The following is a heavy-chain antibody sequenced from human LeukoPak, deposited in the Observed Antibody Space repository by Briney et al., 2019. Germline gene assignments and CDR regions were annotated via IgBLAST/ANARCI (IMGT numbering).Heavy chain of an antibody. CDR1: GYTFTSYD. CDR3: AREGDYYYDSSGYYYFDY. V-gene: IGHV1-8*01. CDR2: MNPNSGNT. J-gene: IGHJ4*02. D-gene: IGHD3-22*01. Sequence: ASVKVSCKASGYTFTSYDINWVRQATGQGLEWMGWMNPNSGNTGYAQTFQGRVTMTRNTSISTAYMELSSLKSEDTAVYYCAREGDYYYDSSGYYYFDYWGQGTLVTVSS.